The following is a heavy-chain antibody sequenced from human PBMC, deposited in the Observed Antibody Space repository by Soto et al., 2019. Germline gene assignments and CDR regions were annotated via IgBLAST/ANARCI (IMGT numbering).Heavy chain of an antibody. CDR1: GFTFSSYV. CDR2: ISGSGGST. Sequence: EVQLLESGGDLVQPGGSLRLSCAASGFTFSSYVMSWVRQAPGKGLEWVSAISGSGGSTYYADSVKGRFTISRDNSKNTLYLPMNSLKAKHTAVYYCAKDGRRSTPDAFDIWGQGTMVTVS. J-gene: IGHJ3*02. D-gene: IGHD2-15*01. CDR3: AKDGRRSTPDAFDI. V-gene: IGHV3-23*01.